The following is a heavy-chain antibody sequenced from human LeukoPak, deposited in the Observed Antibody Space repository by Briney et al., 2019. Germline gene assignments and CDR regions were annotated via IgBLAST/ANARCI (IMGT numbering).Heavy chain of an antibody. CDR1: GYTFTSYY. CDR3: ARGDVTYYYDSSGQKGRLGFDY. J-gene: IGHJ4*02. CDR2: TNPSGGST. Sequence: ASVKVSCKASGYTFTSYYMHWVRQAPGQGLEWMGITNPSGGSTSYAQKFQGRVTMTRDTSTSTVYMELSSLRSEDTAVYYCARGDVTYYYDSSGQKGRLGFDYWGQGTLVTVSS. V-gene: IGHV1-46*01. D-gene: IGHD3-22*01.